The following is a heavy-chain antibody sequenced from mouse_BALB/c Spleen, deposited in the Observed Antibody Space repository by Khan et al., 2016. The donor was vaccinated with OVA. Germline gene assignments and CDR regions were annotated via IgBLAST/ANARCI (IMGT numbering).Heavy chain of an antibody. J-gene: IGHJ2*01. CDR1: GYTFTTYW. Sequence: VQLQQSGAELAKPGASVKMSCKASGYTFTTYWMHWVKQRPGQGLEWIGYINPTSGYTDYNEKFKDRATLSADRSSSTAYMQLHSLTSEDSAVYCCTRDRIDYWGQGTTLTVSS. CDR2: INPTSGYT. V-gene: IGHV1-7*01. CDR3: TRDRIDY.